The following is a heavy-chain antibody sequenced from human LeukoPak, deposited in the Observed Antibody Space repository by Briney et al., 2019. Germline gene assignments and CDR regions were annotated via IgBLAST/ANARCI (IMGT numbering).Heavy chain of an antibody. V-gene: IGHV3-9*01. J-gene: IGHJ3*01. CDR3: AKVRPPADRAAAFDF. CDR2: ISWDSAII. Sequence: GRSLRLSCAASGFKFDEYAMHWVRLPPGKGLEWVSGISWDSAIIGYEDSVKGRFTTSRDNAKNSLYLQMNSLTAEDTALYYCAKVRPPADRAAAFDFWGQGTMVTVSS. D-gene: IGHD1-14*01. CDR1: GFKFDEYA.